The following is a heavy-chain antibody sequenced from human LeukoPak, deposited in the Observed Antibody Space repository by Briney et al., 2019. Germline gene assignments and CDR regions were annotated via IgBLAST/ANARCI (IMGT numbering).Heavy chain of an antibody. V-gene: IGHV3-21*01. D-gene: IGHD6-19*01. CDR1: GFTFSSYS. CDR3: ARDHMAIAVAGIDY. CDR2: ISSSSSYI. J-gene: IGHJ4*02. Sequence: PGGSLRLSCAASGFTFSSYSMNWVRQAPGKGLEWVSSISSSSSYIYYADSVKGRFTISRGNAKNSLYLQMNSLRAEDTAVYYCARDHMAIAVAGIDYWGQGTLVTVSS.